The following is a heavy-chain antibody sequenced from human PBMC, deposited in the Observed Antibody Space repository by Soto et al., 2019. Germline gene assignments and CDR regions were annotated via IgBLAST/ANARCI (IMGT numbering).Heavy chain of an antibody. V-gene: IGHV4-59*01. J-gene: IGHJ4*02. D-gene: IGHD7-27*01. CDR1: GGSISSYY. CDR2: IYHNGIT. Sequence: PSETLSLTCTVSGGSISSYYWSWIRQPPGKGLEWIGEIYHNGITNYNPSLKSRVTMSVDTSKNQLSLKLTSLTAADTAIYYCTRANWYFDFWGRGTLVTVSS. CDR3: TRANWYFDF.